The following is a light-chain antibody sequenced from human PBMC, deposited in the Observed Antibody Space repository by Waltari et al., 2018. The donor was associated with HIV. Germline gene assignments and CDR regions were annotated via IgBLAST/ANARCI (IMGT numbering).Light chain of an antibody. CDR1: QSISSW. CDR2: KAS. V-gene: IGKV1-5*03. J-gene: IGKJ2*03. CDR3: QQYNSYAYS. Sequence: DTQMTQPPSTLSASVGDRVTITCRASQSISSWLAWYQQNPGKAPNLLIYKASSLESGVPSRFSGSGSGTEFTLTISSLQPDDFATYYCQQYNSYAYSFGQGTKLEIK.